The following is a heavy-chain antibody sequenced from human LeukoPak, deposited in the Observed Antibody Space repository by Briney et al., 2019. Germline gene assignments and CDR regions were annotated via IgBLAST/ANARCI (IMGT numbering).Heavy chain of an antibody. V-gene: IGHV3-13*01. CDR1: GFTFSSYD. J-gene: IGHJ3*02. Sequence: PGGSLRLSCAASGFTFSSYDMHWVRQATGKGLEWVSAIGTAGDTYYPGSVKGRFTISGENAKNSLYLQMNSLRAGDTAVYYCARAGVAAAGAGAFDIWGQGTMVTVSS. CDR2: IGTAGDT. D-gene: IGHD6-13*01. CDR3: ARAGVAAAGAGAFDI.